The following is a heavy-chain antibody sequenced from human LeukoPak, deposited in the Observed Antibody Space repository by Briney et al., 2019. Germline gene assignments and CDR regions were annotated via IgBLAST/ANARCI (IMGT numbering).Heavy chain of an antibody. CDR3: AIGSPFEAFDI. Sequence: GGSLRLSCAASGFTFRNYAMSWVRQAPGKGLEWVSAISGSGDSTYYADSVKGRFTISRDNSKNTLYLQMNSLRAEDTAVYYCAIGSPFEAFDIWGQGTMVTVSS. CDR2: ISGSGDST. CDR1: GFTFRNYA. J-gene: IGHJ3*02. V-gene: IGHV3-23*01.